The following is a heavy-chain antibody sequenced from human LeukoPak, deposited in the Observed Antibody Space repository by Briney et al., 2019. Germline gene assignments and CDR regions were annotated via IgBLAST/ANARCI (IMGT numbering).Heavy chain of an antibody. CDR2: INTGNGNT. Sequence: ASVQVSCKASGYTFTRYTMHWVRQAPGQRLEWMGWINTGNGNTKYSQELQGRVTNTRDTSASTAYMELSSLRSEDMAVYYCARGAKFRSYGSGTYYTSLPFDPWGQGTLVTVSS. J-gene: IGHJ5*02. V-gene: IGHV1-3*03. CDR3: ARGAKFRSYGSGTYYTSLPFDP. D-gene: IGHD3-10*01. CDR1: GYTFTRYT.